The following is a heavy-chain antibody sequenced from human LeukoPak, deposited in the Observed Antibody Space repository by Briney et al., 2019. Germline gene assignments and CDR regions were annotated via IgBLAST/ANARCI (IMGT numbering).Heavy chain of an antibody. CDR2: ISGSAHKI. CDR1: GNTFSNYA. D-gene: IGHD5-18*01. CDR3: AGRPTGYSSGYIH. J-gene: IGHJ4*02. Sequence: GGSLRLSCVASGNTFSNYAVSWVRQAPEKGLDWVSVISGSAHKIRYADSVKGRFTISRDNSENIVYLQMNNLRVEDTAVYYCAGRPTGYSSGYIHWGQGTLVTVSS. V-gene: IGHV3-23*01.